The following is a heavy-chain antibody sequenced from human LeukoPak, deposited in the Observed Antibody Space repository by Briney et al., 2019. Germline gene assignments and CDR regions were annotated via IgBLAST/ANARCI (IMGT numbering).Heavy chain of an antibody. D-gene: IGHD3-3*01. CDR2: LKQGGNEE. J-gene: IGHJ4*02. CDR1: GSRFSRDW. CDR3: ARTLSTTIFGVDPFDY. Sequence: GGSRRPSGPALGSRFSRDWMSWLRQVPGEGRGWDGNLKQGGNEEYYVDSVKGRFTISRDNAENALYLQMNNLRVEDTAVYYCARTLSTTIFGVDPFDYWGQGTLVTVSS. V-gene: IGHV3-7*01.